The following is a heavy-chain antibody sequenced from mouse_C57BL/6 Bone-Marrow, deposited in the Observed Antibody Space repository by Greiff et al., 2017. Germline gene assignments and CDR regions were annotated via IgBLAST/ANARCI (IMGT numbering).Heavy chain of an antibody. J-gene: IGHJ4*01. CDR3: ANDLLWYPMDY. V-gene: IGHV1-81*01. D-gene: IGHD2-1*01. CDR1: GYTFTSYG. CDR2: IYPRSGNT. Sequence: VKLVESGAELARPGASVKLSCKASGYTFTSYGISWVKQRTGQGLEWIGEIYPRSGNTYYNEKFKGKATLTADKSSSTAYMELRSLTSEDSAVYFCANDLLWYPMDYWGQGTSVTVSS.